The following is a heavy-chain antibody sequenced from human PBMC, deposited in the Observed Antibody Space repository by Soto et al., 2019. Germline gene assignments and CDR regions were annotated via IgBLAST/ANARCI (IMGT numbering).Heavy chain of an antibody. CDR3: ARGREIAVAGLYYYYYMDV. CDR1: GGSFSGYY. CDR2: INHSGST. D-gene: IGHD6-19*01. V-gene: IGHV4-34*01. J-gene: IGHJ6*03. Sequence: QVQLQQWGAGLLKPSETLSLTCAVYGGSFSGYYWSWIRQPPGKGLEWIGEINHSGSTNYNPSLKSRFTVSVDTSKNQFSLKRSAVTAADTAVYYCARGREIAVAGLYYYYYMDVWGKGTTVTVSS.